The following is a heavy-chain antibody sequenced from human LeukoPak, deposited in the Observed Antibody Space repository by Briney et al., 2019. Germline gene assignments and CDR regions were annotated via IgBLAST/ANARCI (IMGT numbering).Heavy chain of an antibody. CDR3: ASYSGSYNY. CDR2: INPNSGGT. V-gene: IGHV1-2*02. J-gene: IGHJ4*02. D-gene: IGHD1-26*01. CDR1: GYTFTGYY. Sequence: ASVKVSCKASGYTFTGYYFHWVRQAPGQGLEWMGWINPNSGGTNYAQKFQGRVTMTRDTSINTAYMELSRLRFEDTAVYYCASYSGSYNYWGQRTLVTVAS.